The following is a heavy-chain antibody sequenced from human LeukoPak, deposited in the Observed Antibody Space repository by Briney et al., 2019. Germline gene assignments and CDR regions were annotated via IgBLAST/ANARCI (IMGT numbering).Heavy chain of an antibody. Sequence: GGSLRLSCAASGFTFSSYAMHWVRQAPGKGLEWVAVISYDGSNKYYAGSVKGRFTISRDNSKNTLYLQMNSLRAEDTAVYYCARDYDFWTQYFDYWGQGTLVTVSS. CDR1: GFTFSSYA. CDR2: ISYDGSNK. CDR3: ARDYDFWTQYFDY. V-gene: IGHV3-30-3*01. D-gene: IGHD3-3*01. J-gene: IGHJ4*02.